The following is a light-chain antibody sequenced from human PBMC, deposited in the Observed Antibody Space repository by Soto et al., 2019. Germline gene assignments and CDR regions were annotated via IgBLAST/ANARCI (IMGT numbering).Light chain of an antibody. CDR2: DVS. Sequence: QPVLTQPASVSGSPGQSITISCTGTSSDVGGYHYVSWYQQYPGKAPKVMIYDVSNRPSGVSNRFSGSKSGNTASLTISGLQAEDEADYYCSSYTTSSTYVFGTGTKLTVL. V-gene: IGLV2-14*01. CDR1: SSDVGGYHY. CDR3: SSYTTSSTYV. J-gene: IGLJ1*01.